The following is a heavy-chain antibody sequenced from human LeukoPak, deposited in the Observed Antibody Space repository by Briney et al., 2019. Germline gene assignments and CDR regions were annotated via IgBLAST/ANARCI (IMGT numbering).Heavy chain of an antibody. CDR1: GGSFSGYY. J-gene: IGHJ6*03. D-gene: IGHD3-10*01. V-gene: IGHV4-34*01. CDR3: ARRALYGSGRYYYYYMDV. CDR2: INHSGST. Sequence: SETLSLTCAVYGGSFSGYYWSWIRQPPGKGLEWIGEINHSGSTNYNPSLKSRVTISVNTSNTQYTVKLSPVTAEDTAVYYCARRALYGSGRYYYYYMDVWGKGTTVTVSS.